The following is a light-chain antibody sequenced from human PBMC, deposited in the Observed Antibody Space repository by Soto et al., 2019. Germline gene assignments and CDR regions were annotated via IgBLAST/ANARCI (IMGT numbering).Light chain of an antibody. CDR2: GAY. Sequence: EIVMTQSPATLSVSPGERATLSCRASQSVSSNLAWYQQKPGQAPRLLIYGAYTRATGIPARFSGSGSGTEFTLTIRSLQSEEFAVYYCQQYNKYWTFGQGTKVEIK. CDR3: QQYNKYWT. CDR1: QSVSSN. J-gene: IGKJ1*01. V-gene: IGKV3-15*01.